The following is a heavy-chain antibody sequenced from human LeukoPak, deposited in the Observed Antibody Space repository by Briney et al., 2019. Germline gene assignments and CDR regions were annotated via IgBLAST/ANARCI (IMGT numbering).Heavy chain of an antibody. CDR1: GGSVSSGSYY. Sequence: PSETLSLTCTVSGGSVSSGSYYWSWIRQPPGKGLEWIGYIYYSGSTNYNPSLKSRVTISVDTSKNQFSLKLSSVTAADTAVYYCAIFPSSSWYSGFDPWGQGTLVTVSS. V-gene: IGHV4-61*01. CDR3: AIFPSSSWYSGFDP. J-gene: IGHJ5*02. CDR2: IYYSGST. D-gene: IGHD6-13*01.